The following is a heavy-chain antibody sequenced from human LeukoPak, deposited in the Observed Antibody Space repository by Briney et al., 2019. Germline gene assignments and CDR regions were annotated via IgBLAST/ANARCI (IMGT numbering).Heavy chain of an antibody. J-gene: IGHJ4*02. CDR3: AKVAKYYYGSETYYFFEH. CDR1: GFTFSSYA. D-gene: IGHD3-10*01. Sequence: GGSLRLSCAASGFTFSSYAMHWVRQAPGKGLEWVAVISYDGSNKYYADSVKGRFTISRDNAKNSLYLQMNSLRVEDTAVYYCAKVAKYYYGSETYYFFEHWGQGTPVTASS. CDR2: ISYDGSNK. V-gene: IGHV3-30*04.